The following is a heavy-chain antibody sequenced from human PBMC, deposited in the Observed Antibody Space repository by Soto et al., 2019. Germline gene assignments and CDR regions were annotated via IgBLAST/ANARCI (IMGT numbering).Heavy chain of an antibody. CDR2: IFYTGST. CDR1: GGSITNHY. D-gene: IGHD3-10*01. V-gene: IGHV4-59*08. CDR3: ASSPSMLRGVILDW. Sequence: QVQLQESGPGLVKTSETLSLTCTVSGGSITNHYWNWIRQDPGKGLEWIGYIFYTGSTNYNPYLTRRVTRSVDTSENQFALKLSSVPAADTAVYFCASSPSMLRGVILDWWGQGMLVTESS. J-gene: IGHJ4*02.